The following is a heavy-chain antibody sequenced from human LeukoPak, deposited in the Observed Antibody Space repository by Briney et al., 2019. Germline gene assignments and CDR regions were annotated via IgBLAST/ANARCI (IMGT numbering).Heavy chain of an antibody. D-gene: IGHD3-10*01. J-gene: IGHJ5*02. CDR1: GGSFSGYY. CDR2: INHSGST. V-gene: IGHV4-34*01. Sequence: SETLSLTCAVYGGSFSGYYWSWIRQPPGKGLEWIGEINHSGSTNYNPSLKSRVTISVDTSKNQFSLKLSSVTAADTAVYYCARQPPDYYGSGNWFDPWGQGTLVTVSS. CDR3: ARQPPDYYGSGNWFDP.